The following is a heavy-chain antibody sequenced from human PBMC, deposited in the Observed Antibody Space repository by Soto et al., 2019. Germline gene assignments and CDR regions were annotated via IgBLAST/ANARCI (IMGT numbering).Heavy chain of an antibody. J-gene: IGHJ4*02. D-gene: IGHD3-9*01. V-gene: IGHV3-23*01. CDR2: ISGSGGST. CDR3: AKQSGVNDILTGYYSY. Sequence: GGSLRLSCAASGFTFSSYAMSWVRQAPGKGLEWVSAISGSGGSTYYADSVKGRFTISRDNSKNTLYLQMNSLRAEDTAVYYCAKQSGVNDILTGYYSYWGQGTLVTVSS. CDR1: GFTFSSYA.